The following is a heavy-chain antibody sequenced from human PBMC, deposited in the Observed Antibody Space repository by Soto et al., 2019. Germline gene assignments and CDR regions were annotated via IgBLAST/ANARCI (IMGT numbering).Heavy chain of an antibody. Sequence: PSETLSLTCAVSGGSISSSNWWSWVRQPPGKGLEWIGEIYHSGSTNYNPSLKSRVTISVDKSKNQFSLKLSSVTAADTAVYYCARGGGYSYGKYYYYYYGMDVWGQGTTVTVSS. D-gene: IGHD5-18*01. CDR1: GGSISSSNW. J-gene: IGHJ6*02. V-gene: IGHV4-4*02. CDR2: IYHSGST. CDR3: ARGGGYSYGKYYYYYYGMDV.